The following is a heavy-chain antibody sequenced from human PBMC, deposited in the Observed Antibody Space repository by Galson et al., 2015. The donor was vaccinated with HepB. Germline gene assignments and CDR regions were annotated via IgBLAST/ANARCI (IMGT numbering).Heavy chain of an antibody. V-gene: IGHV1-69*13. Sequence: SVKVSCKASGATFSNIIISWVRQAPGQGLEWMGLFIPMYNTAKYPQKFQGRVTITADESKRTAYMELSSLTSEDTAVYYCVRVNGYNRSPPYFDYWGHGTLITVSS. D-gene: IGHD5-24*01. CDR3: VRVNGYNRSPPYFDY. CDR1: GATFSNII. CDR2: FIPMYNTA. J-gene: IGHJ4*01.